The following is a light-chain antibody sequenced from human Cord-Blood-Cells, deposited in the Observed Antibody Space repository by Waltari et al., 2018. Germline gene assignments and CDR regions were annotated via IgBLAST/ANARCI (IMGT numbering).Light chain of an antibody. V-gene: IGLV1-47*01. J-gene: IGLJ2*01. CDR1: SSNIGSNY. CDR3: AAWDDSLSVF. CDR2: RNN. Sequence: QSVLTQPPSASGTPGQRVTLSCSGSSSNIGSNYVYCYQQLPGTAPKLLIYRNNQRPSGVPDRFSGSKSGTSASLAISGLRSEDEADYYCAAWDDSLSVFFGGGTKLTVL.